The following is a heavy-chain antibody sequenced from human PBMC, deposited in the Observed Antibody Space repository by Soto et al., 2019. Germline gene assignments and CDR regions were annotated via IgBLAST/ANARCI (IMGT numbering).Heavy chain of an antibody. CDR2: ISGSGGST. V-gene: IGHV3-23*01. D-gene: IGHD3-10*01. CDR1: GFTFSSYA. CDR3: AKDQYYGSGSYYPFDY. J-gene: IGHJ4*02. Sequence: GGSLRLSCAAPGFTFSSYAMSWVRQAPGKGLEWVSAISGSGGSTYYADSVKGRFTISRDNSKNTLYLQMNSLRAEDTAVYYCAKDQYYGSGSYYPFDYWGQGTLVTVSS.